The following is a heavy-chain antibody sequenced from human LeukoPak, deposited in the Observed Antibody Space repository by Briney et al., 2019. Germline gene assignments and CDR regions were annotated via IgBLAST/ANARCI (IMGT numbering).Heavy chain of an antibody. Sequence: SETLSLTCALYGGSFSGYYWSWIRKPPGKELEWIGEINHSGSTNYNPSLKSRVTISVDTSKNQSSLKLSSVTAADTAVYYCARDKRWLQFSSYYYYMDVWGKGTTVTISS. J-gene: IGHJ6*03. V-gene: IGHV4-34*01. CDR1: GGSFSGYY. CDR3: ARDKRWLQFSSYYYYMDV. D-gene: IGHD5-24*01. CDR2: INHSGST.